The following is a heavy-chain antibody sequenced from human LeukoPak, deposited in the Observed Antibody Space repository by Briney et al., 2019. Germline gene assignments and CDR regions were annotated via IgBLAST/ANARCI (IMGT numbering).Heavy chain of an antibody. Sequence: SQTLSLICTVSGGSISYGGYYWSWIRQHPGKGLEWIGYVSYSGSTYYNSSLESRLIISVDTPKNQFSLKLSSVTAADTAVYYCARAPRGYSGFDFSYWFDPWGQGTLVTVSS. CDR3: ARAPRGYSGFDFSYWFDP. CDR1: GGSISYGGYY. V-gene: IGHV4-31*03. D-gene: IGHD5-12*01. J-gene: IGHJ5*02. CDR2: VSYSGST.